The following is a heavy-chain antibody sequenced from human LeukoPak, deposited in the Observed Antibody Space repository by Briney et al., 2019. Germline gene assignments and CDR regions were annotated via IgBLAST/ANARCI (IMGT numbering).Heavy chain of an antibody. CDR3: AKRDAVTEFDY. CDR2: ISYDGSNK. Sequence: GGSLRLSCAASGFTFSSYGMHWVRQAPGKGLEWVVVISYDGSNKYYADSVKGRFTISRDNSKNTLYLQMNSLRAEDTAVYYCAKRDAVTEFDYWGQGTLVTVSS. V-gene: IGHV3-30*18. CDR1: GFTFSSYG. J-gene: IGHJ4*02. D-gene: IGHD2-21*02.